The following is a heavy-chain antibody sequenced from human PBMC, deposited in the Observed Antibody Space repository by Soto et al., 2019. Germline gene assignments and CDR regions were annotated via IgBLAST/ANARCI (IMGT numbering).Heavy chain of an antibody. CDR3: TKGGRGIDIFFDS. V-gene: IGHV3-23*01. CDR1: GFTFSNYA. J-gene: IGHJ4*02. CDR2: ISGSDDRT. Sequence: EVQLLESGGGLEQPGGSLRLSCVASGFTFSNYAMNWIRQAPGKGLEWVSSISGSDDRTFFADSVKGRFTISRDNSKDIVFLQMNNLRGEDTALYYCTKGGRGIDIFFDSWGQGTLVSVSS. D-gene: IGHD3-9*01.